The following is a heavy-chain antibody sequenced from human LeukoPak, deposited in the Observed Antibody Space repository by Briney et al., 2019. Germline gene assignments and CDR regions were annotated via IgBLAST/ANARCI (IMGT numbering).Heavy chain of an antibody. CDR3: ARKGPYGDYLDY. J-gene: IGHJ4*02. V-gene: IGHV1-69*13. D-gene: IGHD4-17*01. Sequence: ASVKVSCKASGGTFSSYAISWVRQAPGQGLEWMGGIIPIFGTANYAQKFQGRVTITADESTSTAYMELSSLRSEDTAVYYCARKGPYGDYLDYWGQGSLVTVSS. CDR1: GGTFSSYA. CDR2: IIPIFGTA.